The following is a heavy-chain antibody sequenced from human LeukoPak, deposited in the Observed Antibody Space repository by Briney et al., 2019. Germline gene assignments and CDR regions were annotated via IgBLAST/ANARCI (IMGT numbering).Heavy chain of an antibody. V-gene: IGHV3-53*01. CDR3: ARDGTQRGFFDY. CDR2: IYSGGST. CDR1: GFTVSSNY. Sequence: GGSLRLSCAASGFTVSSNYMSWVRQAPGKGLEWVSVIYSGGSTYYADSVKGRFTISRDNSKNTLYLRMNSLRAEDTAVYYCARDGTQRGFFDYWGQGTPVTVSS. J-gene: IGHJ4*02. D-gene: IGHD6-25*01.